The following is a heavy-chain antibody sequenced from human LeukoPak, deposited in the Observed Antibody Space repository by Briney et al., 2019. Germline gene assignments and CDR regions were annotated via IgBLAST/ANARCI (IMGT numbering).Heavy chain of an antibody. D-gene: IGHD6-13*01. CDR2: ISSSGSTI. J-gene: IGHJ5*02. CDR3: ARVAWSRIAAATNWFDP. V-gene: IGHV3-48*03. CDR1: GFTFSSYE. Sequence: GGSLRLSCAASGFTFSSYEMNWVRQAPGKGLEWVSYISSSGSTIYYADSVKGRFTISRDNAKNSLYLQMNSLRAEDTAVYYCARVAWSRIAAATNWFDPWGQGTLVTVSS.